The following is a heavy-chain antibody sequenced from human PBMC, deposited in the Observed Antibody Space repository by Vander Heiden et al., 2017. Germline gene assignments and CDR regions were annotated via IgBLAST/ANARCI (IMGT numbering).Heavy chain of an antibody. CDR3: ARDLDSVAGDY. CDR1: GFTFSSYG. D-gene: IGHD6-19*01. CDR2: IWYDGSNK. J-gene: IGHJ4*02. V-gene: IGHV3-33*01. Sequence: QVQLVESGGGVVQPGRSLGLSCAASGFTFSSYGMHWVRQAPGKGLEWVAVIWYDGSNKYYADSVKGRFTISRDNSKNTLYLQMNSLRAEDTAVYYCARDLDSVAGDYWGQGTLVTVSS.